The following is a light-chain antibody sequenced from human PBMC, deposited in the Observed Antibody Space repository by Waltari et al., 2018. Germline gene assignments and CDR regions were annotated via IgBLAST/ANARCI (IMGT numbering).Light chain of an antibody. CDR2: SNN. J-gene: IGLJ2*01. CDR1: SASVCSNA. CDR3: AAWDDSLNGYVV. V-gene: IGLV1-44*01. Sequence: QSVLPPPASGSGAPAHSVTISCSGSSASVCSNAVNWYQQHPGTAPKLLIYSNNQRPSGVPDRLSGSTSGTTASLAISGLQSEDEADYYCAAWDDSLNGYVVFGGGTKLTVL.